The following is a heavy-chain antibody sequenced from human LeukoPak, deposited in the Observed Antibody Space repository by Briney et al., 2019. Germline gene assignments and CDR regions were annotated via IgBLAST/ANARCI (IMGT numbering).Heavy chain of an antibody. Sequence: SSETLSLTCVVSGDPISSTNWWNWVRQPPGKGLEWIGEVYHSGTSNYNASLKSRVTISVDKTKNQLSLKLTSVTAADTAMYYCARHGTTVTTEVDYWGQGTLVTVSS. CDR1: GDPISSTNW. V-gene: IGHV4/OR15-8*01. CDR3: ARHGTTVTTEVDY. D-gene: IGHD4-17*01. CDR2: VYHSGTS. J-gene: IGHJ4*02.